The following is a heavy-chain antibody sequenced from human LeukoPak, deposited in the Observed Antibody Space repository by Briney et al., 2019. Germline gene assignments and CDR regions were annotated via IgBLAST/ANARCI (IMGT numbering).Heavy chain of an antibody. V-gene: IGHV4-39*07. J-gene: IGHJ4*02. CDR3: ATGIAVGVIDY. CDR2: IYYSGSA. D-gene: IGHD6-19*01. Sequence: PSETLSLTCTVSGGSISSSSYYWGWIRQPPGKGLEWIGSIYYSGSAYYNPSLKSRVTISVDTSENQFSLKLSSVTAADTAVYYCATGIAVGVIDYWGQGTLVTVSS. CDR1: GGSISSSSYY.